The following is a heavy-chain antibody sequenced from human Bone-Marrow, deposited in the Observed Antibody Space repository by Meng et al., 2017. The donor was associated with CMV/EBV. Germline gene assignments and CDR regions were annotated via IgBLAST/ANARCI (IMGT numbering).Heavy chain of an antibody. CDR1: GGTFNSYG. CDR3: ARDLYGSPIERNWFDS. V-gene: IGHV1-2*02. Sequence: ASVKVSCKASGGTFNSYGFSWVRQAPGQGLEWMGWINSNSGGTNYAQKFQGRVTMTRATSISTAYMELSRLRSDDTAVYYCARDLYGSPIERNWFDSWGQGTLVTVSS. CDR2: INSNSGGT. D-gene: IGHD3-10*01. J-gene: IGHJ5*01.